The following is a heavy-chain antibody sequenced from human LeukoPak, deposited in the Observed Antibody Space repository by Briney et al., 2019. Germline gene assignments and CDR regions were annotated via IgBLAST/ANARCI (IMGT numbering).Heavy chain of an antibody. CDR2: IYHSGST. CDR3: ARGYYYDSSGYQPLFDY. D-gene: IGHD3-22*01. Sequence: SQTLSLTCAVSGRSISSGGYSWSWIRQPPGKGLEWIGYIYHSGSTYYNPSLKSRVTISVDRSKNQFSLKLSSVTAADTAVYYCARGYYYDSSGYQPLFDYWGQGTLVTVSS. J-gene: IGHJ4*02. V-gene: IGHV4-30-2*01. CDR1: GRSISSGGYS.